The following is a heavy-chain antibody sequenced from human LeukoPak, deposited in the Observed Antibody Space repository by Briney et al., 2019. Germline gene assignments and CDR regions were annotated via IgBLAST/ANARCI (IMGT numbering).Heavy chain of an antibody. CDR2: IRGSGAKT. J-gene: IGHJ4*02. CDR3: ARGSYFPYPFFDY. D-gene: IGHD1-26*01. V-gene: IGHV3-23*01. Sequence: GGSLRLSCTASGFSFPNYAMSWVRRAPGKGLEWVSAIRGSGAKTFYADSVKGRFTISRDNSKNTLYLQMNSLRAEDTAVYYCARGSYFPYPFFDYWGQGTLVTVSS. CDR1: GFSFPNYA.